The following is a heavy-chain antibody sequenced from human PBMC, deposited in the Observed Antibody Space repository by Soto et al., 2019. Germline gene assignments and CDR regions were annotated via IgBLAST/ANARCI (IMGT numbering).Heavy chain of an antibody. CDR3: ASKDCSGGRSDSSRHYYYGMDV. Sequence: GEALKISCKGSGYSFTSYWICWVRQVPRRGMEGMGIIYAAGSDIKHSPSLQGQVIISVDKSLSTAYLQWSSLKASHTALYYCASKDCSGGRSDSSRHYYYGMDVWGQGTTGTVSS. CDR2: IYAAGSDI. J-gene: IGHJ6*02. D-gene: IGHD2-15*01. V-gene: IGHV5-51*01. CDR1: GYSFTSYW.